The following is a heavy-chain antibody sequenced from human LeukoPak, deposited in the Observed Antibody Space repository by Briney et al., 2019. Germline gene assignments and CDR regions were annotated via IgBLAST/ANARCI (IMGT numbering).Heavy chain of an antibody. D-gene: IGHD3-16*01. CDR1: GMNNYW. CDR2: INKDGSEK. J-gene: IGHJ4*02. V-gene: IGHV3-7*01. CDR3: ATDLNWVSH. Sequence: GESLRLSCIGSGMNNYWMTWVRQAPGKGLQSLANINKDGSEKYYLDSVKGRITISRDNMKNSVFLEINSLRAEDTGIYYCATDLNWVSHWGQGTLVIVSS.